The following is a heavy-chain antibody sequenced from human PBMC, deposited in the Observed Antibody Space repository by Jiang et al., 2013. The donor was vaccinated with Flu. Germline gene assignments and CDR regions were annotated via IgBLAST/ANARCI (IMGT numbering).Heavy chain of an antibody. Sequence: LLKPSETLSLTCTVSGGSISSSSYYWDWIRQPPGKGLEWIGSIYYSGSTYYNPSLKSRVTISVDTSKNQFSLKLSSVTAADTAVYYCARRRKYYYGSGSRLPELHVWGQGTTVTVSS. D-gene: IGHD3-10*01. V-gene: IGHV4-39*01. CDR3: ARRRKYYYGSGSRLPELHV. J-gene: IGHJ6*02. CDR1: GGSISSSSYY. CDR2: IYYSGST.